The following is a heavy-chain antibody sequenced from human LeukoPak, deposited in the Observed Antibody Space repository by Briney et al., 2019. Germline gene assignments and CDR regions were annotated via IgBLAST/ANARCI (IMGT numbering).Heavy chain of an antibody. D-gene: IGHD4-11*01. CDR1: GGSISSASHH. V-gene: IGHV4-31*03. Sequence: ASETLSLTCTVSGGSISSASHHWRWIRQHPGKDLEWIGYIYYSGRTYYNPSLNSRATMSIDTSKNQFSLKLTSVTAADTAVYYCARRGDSTVIHGFDVWGQGTLVTVSS. CDR2: IYYSGRT. J-gene: IGHJ3*01. CDR3: ARRGDSTVIHGFDV.